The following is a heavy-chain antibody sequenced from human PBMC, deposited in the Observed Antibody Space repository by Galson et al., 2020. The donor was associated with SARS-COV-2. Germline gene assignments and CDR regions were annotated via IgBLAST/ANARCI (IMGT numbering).Heavy chain of an antibody. Sequence: SGPTLVKPTQTLTLTCTFSGFSLTTNGEGVGWIRQPPGKALEWLALIYWDGDKRYNPSLNSRLTITKDTSKNQVVLTMTNMDPVDTATYYCAHRSRRLVALDFWGQGTLVTVSS. CDR3: AHRSRRLVALDF. CDR1: GFSLTTNGEG. V-gene: IGHV2-5*02. J-gene: IGHJ4*02. D-gene: IGHD5-12*01. CDR2: IYWDGDK.